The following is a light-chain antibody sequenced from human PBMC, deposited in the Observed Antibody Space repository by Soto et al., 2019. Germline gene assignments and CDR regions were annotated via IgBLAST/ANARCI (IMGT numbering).Light chain of an antibody. J-gene: IGLJ1*01. Sequence: QSALTQPASVSGSPGQSITISCTGTGSDIGGYNYVSWYQQHPGKAPKLLIYEVSNRPSGVSNRFSGSKSGNTASLTISGLQAEDEADYYCSSYTAGGTIFGTGTKLTVL. CDR2: EVS. CDR1: GSDIGGYNY. V-gene: IGLV2-14*01. CDR3: SSYTAGGTI.